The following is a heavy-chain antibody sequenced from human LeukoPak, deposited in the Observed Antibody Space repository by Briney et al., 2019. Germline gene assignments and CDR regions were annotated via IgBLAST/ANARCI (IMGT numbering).Heavy chain of an antibody. CDR2: ISSSGGTI. CDR3: AELGITMIGGV. Sequence: GGSLRLSCAASGFTFSSYGMSWVRQAPGKGLEWVSYISSSGGTIYYADSVKGRFTISRDNAKNSLYLQMNSLRAEDTAVYYCAELGITMIGGVWGKGTTVTISS. V-gene: IGHV3-48*04. CDR1: GFTFSSYG. J-gene: IGHJ6*04. D-gene: IGHD3-10*02.